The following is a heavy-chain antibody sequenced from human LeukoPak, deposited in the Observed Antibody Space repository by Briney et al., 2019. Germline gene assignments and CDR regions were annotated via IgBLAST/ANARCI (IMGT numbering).Heavy chain of an antibody. CDR2: VYYSGSA. CDR1: GGSITTYY. D-gene: IGHD3-10*01. Sequence: SETLSLTCSISGGSITTYYWSWIRQPVGKGLEWMGTVYYSGSATYNPSLKSRLTFSADTSKNHFSLKLTSVTSEDTAVYYCATYRQEGGSGSYWFDPWGQGTLVTVSS. CDR3: ATYRQEGGSGSYWFDP. V-gene: IGHV4-59*01. J-gene: IGHJ5*02.